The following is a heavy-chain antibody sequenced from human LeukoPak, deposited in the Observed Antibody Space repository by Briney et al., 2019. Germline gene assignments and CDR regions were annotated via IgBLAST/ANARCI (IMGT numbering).Heavy chain of an antibody. CDR3: AKFEGLCGSANTCYHFDC. Sequence: GGSLRLSCAASGFTFSSYAMHWVRQAPGKGLEWVAVISYDGSNKYYADSVKGRFTISRDNSKNTLYLQMNSLRAEDTAVYYCAKFEGLCGSANTCYHFDCWGQGTLVTVSS. CDR2: ISYDGSNK. V-gene: IGHV3-30*04. CDR1: GFTFSSYA. J-gene: IGHJ4*02. D-gene: IGHD2-2*01.